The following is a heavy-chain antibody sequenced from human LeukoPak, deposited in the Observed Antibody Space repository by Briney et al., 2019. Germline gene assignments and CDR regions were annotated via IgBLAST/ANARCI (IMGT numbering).Heavy chain of an antibody. CDR1: GGSITTYY. D-gene: IGHD3-9*01. V-gene: IGHV4-59*08. Sequence: NPSETLSLTCTVSGGSITTYYWSWLRQSPGKGLEWIGYIYYSGSTNYNPSLKSRVTISVDTSKNQFSLKLSSVTAADTAVYYCARHVWLQPFDYWGQGTLVTVSS. CDR3: ARHVWLQPFDY. J-gene: IGHJ4*02. CDR2: IYYSGST.